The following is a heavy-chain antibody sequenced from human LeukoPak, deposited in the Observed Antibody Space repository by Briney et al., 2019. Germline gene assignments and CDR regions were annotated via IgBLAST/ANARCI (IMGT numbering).Heavy chain of an antibody. CDR2: IYSGGST. CDR1: GFTVSSNY. Sequence: GGSLRLSCAASGFTVSSNYMSWVRQAPGKGLEWVSVIYSGGSTYYADSVKGRFTISRDNSENTLYLQMNSLRAEDTAVYYCASPYYYDSIRYWGQGTLVTVSS. D-gene: IGHD3-22*01. CDR3: ASPYYYDSIRY. J-gene: IGHJ4*02. V-gene: IGHV3-53*01.